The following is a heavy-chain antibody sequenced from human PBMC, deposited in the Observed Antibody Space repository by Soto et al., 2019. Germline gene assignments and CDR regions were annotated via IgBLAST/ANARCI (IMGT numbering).Heavy chain of an antibody. CDR2: ISYDGSNK. V-gene: IGHV3-30-3*01. Sequence: GGSLRLSCTASGFTFSSYAMHWVRQAPGKGLEWVAVISYDGSNKYYADSVKGRFTISRDNSKNTLYLQMNSLRAEDTAVYYCARDVRSAEAILDGMDVWGQGTTVTVSS. J-gene: IGHJ6*02. D-gene: IGHD3-3*01. CDR3: ARDVRSAEAILDGMDV. CDR1: GFTFSSYA.